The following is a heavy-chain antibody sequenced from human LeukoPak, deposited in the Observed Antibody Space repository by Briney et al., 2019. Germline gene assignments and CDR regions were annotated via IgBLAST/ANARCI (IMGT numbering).Heavy chain of an antibody. D-gene: IGHD6-13*01. CDR3: ARGPRVLIAAAGTKYFQH. CDR1: RGTFSSYA. Sequence: GASVKVSCKASRGTFSSYAISWVRQAPGQGLEWMGGIIPIFATANYAQKFQGRVTITTDESTSTAYMELSSLRSEDTAVYYCARGPRVLIAAAGTKYFQHWGQGTLVTVSS. V-gene: IGHV1-69*05. J-gene: IGHJ1*01. CDR2: IIPIFATA.